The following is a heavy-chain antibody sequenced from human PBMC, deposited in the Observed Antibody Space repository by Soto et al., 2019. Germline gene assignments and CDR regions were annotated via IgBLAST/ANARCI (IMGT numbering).Heavy chain of an antibody. D-gene: IGHD3-10*01. V-gene: IGHV3-48*03. Sequence: EVQLVESGGGLVQPGGSLRLSCAASGFTFSSYEMNWVRQAPGKGLEWVSYISSSGGTIYYADSVKGRFTISRDNAKNSLYLQMNSLRAEDTAVYYCARDRNVLLWFGEFTYYYYGMDVWGQGTTVTVSS. CDR3: ARDRNVLLWFGEFTYYYYGMDV. CDR1: GFTFSSYE. J-gene: IGHJ6*02. CDR2: ISSSGGTI.